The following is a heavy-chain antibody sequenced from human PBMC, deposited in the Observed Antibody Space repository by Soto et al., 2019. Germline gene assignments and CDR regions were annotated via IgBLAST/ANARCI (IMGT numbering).Heavy chain of an antibody. D-gene: IGHD3-3*01. J-gene: IGHJ4*02. Sequence: SETLSLTXTVSGGSISSGDYYWSWIRQPPGKGLEWIGYIYYSGSTYYNPSLKSRVTISVDTSKNQFSLKLSSVTAADTAVYYCARAAFWSGSNFDYWGQGTLVTVSS. V-gene: IGHV4-30-4*01. CDR3: ARAAFWSGSNFDY. CDR1: GGSISSGDYY. CDR2: IYYSGST.